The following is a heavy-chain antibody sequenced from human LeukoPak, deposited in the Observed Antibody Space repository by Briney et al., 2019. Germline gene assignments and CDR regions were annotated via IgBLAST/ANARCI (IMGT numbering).Heavy chain of an antibody. V-gene: IGHV1-69*06. D-gene: IGHD6-13*01. CDR2: IISIFGTA. CDR3: ARGIAVAGKFDY. CDR1: GGTFSSYA. J-gene: IGHJ4*02. Sequence: SVKVSCKASGGTFSSYAISWVRQAPGQGLEWMGGIISIFGTANYAQKFQGRVTITAGKSTSTGYMELSSLRSEDTAVYFCARGIAVAGKFDYWGQGTLVTVSS.